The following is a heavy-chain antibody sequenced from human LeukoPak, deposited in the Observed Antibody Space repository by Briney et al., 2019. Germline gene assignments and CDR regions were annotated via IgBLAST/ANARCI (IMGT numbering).Heavy chain of an antibody. D-gene: IGHD5-18*01. V-gene: IGHV1-24*01. CDR1: GYTLSEIS. CDR3: ATVGYSYGAFDY. Sequence: GASVKVSCKVSGYTLSEISMYWVRQAPGKGLEWMGGIDREDGQTIYAQKFQGRVTMTEDTSTDIAYMEVSRLTSEDTAFYYCATVGYSYGAFDYWGQGTLVTVSS. J-gene: IGHJ4*02. CDR2: IDREDGQT.